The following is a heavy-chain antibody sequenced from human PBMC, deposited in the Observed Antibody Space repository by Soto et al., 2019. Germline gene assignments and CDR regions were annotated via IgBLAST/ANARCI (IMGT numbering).Heavy chain of an antibody. CDR3: ARPQLRLWPSAFDI. J-gene: IGHJ3*02. D-gene: IGHD5-12*01. CDR2: ISAYNGNT. CDR1: GYTFTSYG. V-gene: IGHV1-18*01. Sequence: QVQLVQSGAEVKKPGASVKVSCKASGYTFTSYGISWVRQAPGQGLEWMGWISAYNGNTNYAQKLQGRGPMTTNTSTSTAYMELRSLRSDDTAVYYCARPQLRLWPSAFDIWGQGTMVTVSS.